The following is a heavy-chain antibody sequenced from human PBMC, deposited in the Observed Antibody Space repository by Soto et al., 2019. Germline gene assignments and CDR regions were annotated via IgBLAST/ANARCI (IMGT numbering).Heavy chain of an antibody. V-gene: IGHV4-39*01. CDR2: IYYSGST. CDR1: GGSISSSSYY. J-gene: IGHJ3*02. CDR3: ARLRIQLWFRPDDAFDI. Sequence: PSETLSLTCTVSGGSISSSSYYWGWIRQPPGKGLEWIGSIYYSGSTYYNPSLKSRVTISVDTSKNQFSLKLSSVTAADTAVYYCARLRIQLWFRPDDAFDIWGQGTMVTVSS. D-gene: IGHD5-18*01.